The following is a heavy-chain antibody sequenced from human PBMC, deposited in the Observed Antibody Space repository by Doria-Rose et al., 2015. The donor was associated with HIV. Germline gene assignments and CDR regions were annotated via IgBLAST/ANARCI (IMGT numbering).Heavy chain of an antibody. J-gene: IGHJ4*02. Sequence: YSFSNSYMSWIRQAPGKGLEWVSYISSHASTIYYADSVKGRFTISRDNATNSLYLQMNTLRADDTAVYYCARGRQWLAFDLWGQGTLVTVSS. D-gene: IGHD6-19*01. CDR2: ISSHASTI. CDR3: ARGRQWLAFDL. V-gene: IGHV3-11*01. CDR1: YSFSNSY.